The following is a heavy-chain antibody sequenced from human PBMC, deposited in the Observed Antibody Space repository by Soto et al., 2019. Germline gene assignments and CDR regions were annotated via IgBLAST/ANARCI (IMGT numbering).Heavy chain of an antibody. D-gene: IGHD3-10*01. CDR2: IGSSGST. J-gene: IGHJ6*02. Sequence: GGSLRLSCVASGFTFDTYALNWIRQAPGKGLEWVSAIGSSGSTYYADSVKGRFTISRDTPKKTLYLQMNSLRVEDTAKYYCVRPLPSGQNYGMDVWGQGTTVTVSS. CDR1: GFTFDTYA. V-gene: IGHV3-23*01. CDR3: VRPLPSGQNYGMDV.